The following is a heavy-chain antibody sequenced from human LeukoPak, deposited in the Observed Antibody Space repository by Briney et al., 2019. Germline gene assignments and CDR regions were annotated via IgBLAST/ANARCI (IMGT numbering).Heavy chain of an antibody. CDR2: ISTYNGDT. CDR1: GYTFNTYG. D-gene: IGHD3-22*01. Sequence: ASVKVSCKASGYTFNTYGISWVRQAPGQGLEWMGWISTYNGDTSYVQNLQGRVTMTTDTSTSTAYMELMSLRSDDTAVYYCAKGHYDGGHPHYDGGSVDSWGQGTQITVSS. V-gene: IGHV1-18*01. CDR3: AKGHYDGGHPHYDGGSVDS. J-gene: IGHJ4*02.